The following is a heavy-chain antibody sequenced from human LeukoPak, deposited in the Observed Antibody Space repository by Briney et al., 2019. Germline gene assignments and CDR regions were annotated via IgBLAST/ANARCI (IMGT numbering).Heavy chain of an antibody. Sequence: GGSLRLSCAASGFSFSTYAMMWVRQAPGKGLEWVSGISGTGRRTFYADSGKGRFTISRDNAKNTLYLQMNSLSAEDTAVYYCAKGYRYFDYWGQGTLVTVSS. CDR1: GFSFSTYA. CDR2: ISGTGRRT. CDR3: AKGYRYFDY. V-gene: IGHV3-23*01. D-gene: IGHD4-11*01. J-gene: IGHJ4*02.